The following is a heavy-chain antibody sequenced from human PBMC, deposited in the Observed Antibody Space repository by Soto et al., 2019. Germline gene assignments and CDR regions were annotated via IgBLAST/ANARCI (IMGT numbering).Heavy chain of an antibody. J-gene: IGHJ4*02. CDR1: GGSFSGYY. CDR3: ARGLKECGGGSCYSGLGY. CDR2: INHSGST. V-gene: IGHV4-34*01. D-gene: IGHD2-15*01. Sequence: SETLSLTCAVYGGSFSGYYWSWIRQPPGKGLEWIGEINHSGSTNYNPSLKSRVTISVDTSKNQFSLKLSSVTAADTAVYYCARGLKECGGGSCYSGLGYWGQGTLVTVSS.